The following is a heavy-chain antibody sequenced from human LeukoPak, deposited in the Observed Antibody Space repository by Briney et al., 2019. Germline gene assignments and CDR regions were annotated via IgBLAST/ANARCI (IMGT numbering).Heavy chain of an antibody. CDR1: GGSISSGDYY. D-gene: IGHD2-2*02. J-gene: IGHJ1*01. CDR2: IYYSGST. CDR3: ARGDYCSSTSCYNGYFQH. V-gene: IGHV4-30-4*08. Sequence: SETLSLTCTVSGGSISSGDYYWSWIRQPPGKGLEWIRYIYYSGSTYYNPSLKSRVTISVDTSKNQFSLKLSSVTAADTAVYYCARGDYCSSTSCYNGYFQHWGQGTLATVSS.